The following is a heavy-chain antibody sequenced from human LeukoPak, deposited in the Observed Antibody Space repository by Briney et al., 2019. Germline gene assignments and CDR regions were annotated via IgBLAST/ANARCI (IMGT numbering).Heavy chain of an antibody. J-gene: IGHJ3*02. CDR1: GGSIISGDYY. V-gene: IGHV4-30-4*08. D-gene: IGHD2-2*02. CDR2: IYHNGDT. CDR3: ARAGVVPAAINRAFDI. Sequence: PSETLSLXCIVSGGSIISGDYYWSWIRQPPGKGLEWIGYIYHNGDTYYNPSLKSRVSISVDTSKNQFSLKLGSVTAADTAVYYCARAGVVPAAINRAFDIWGPGSVVTVSS.